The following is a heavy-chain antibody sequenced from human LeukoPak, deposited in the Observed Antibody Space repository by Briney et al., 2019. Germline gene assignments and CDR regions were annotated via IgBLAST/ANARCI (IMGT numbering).Heavy chain of an antibody. J-gene: IGHJ3*02. CDR1: GGSISSGGYY. Sequence: SQTLSLSCTVSGGSISSGGYYWTWIRQHPGKGLEWIGYIYYSGSTYYNPSLKSRVTISVDTSKNQFSLKLSSVTAADTAVYYCARPVVTHDAFDIWGQGTLVTVSS. D-gene: IGHD4-23*01. CDR3: ARPVVTHDAFDI. CDR2: IYYSGST. V-gene: IGHV4-31*03.